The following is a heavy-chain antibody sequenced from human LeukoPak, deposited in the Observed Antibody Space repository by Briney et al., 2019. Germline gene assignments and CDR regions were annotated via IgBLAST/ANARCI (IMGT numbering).Heavy chain of an antibody. CDR2: IYYSGST. D-gene: IGHD2-21*01. Sequence: SETLSLTCTVSGHSISSGHYWGWIRQPPGKGLEWIGSIYYSGSTYYNPSLKSRVTISVDTSKNQFSLKLSSVTAADTAVYYXXXRXSDXXXXWXQGTLVTVSS. V-gene: IGHV4-38-2*02. CDR1: GHSISSGHY. J-gene: IGHJ4*02. CDR3: XXRXSDXXXX.